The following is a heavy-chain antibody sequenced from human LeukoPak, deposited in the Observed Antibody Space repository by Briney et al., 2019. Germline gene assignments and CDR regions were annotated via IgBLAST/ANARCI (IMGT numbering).Heavy chain of an antibody. CDR2: IYYSGST. CDR1: SGSISSHY. Sequence: PSETLSLTCTVSSGSISSHYWSWIRQPPGKGLEWIGYIYYSGSTDYNPSLKSRVTISVDTSKNQFSLKLSSVTAADTAVYYCARGGWELLPFDYWGQGTLVTVSS. J-gene: IGHJ4*02. V-gene: IGHV4-59*11. CDR3: ARGGWELLPFDY. D-gene: IGHD1-26*01.